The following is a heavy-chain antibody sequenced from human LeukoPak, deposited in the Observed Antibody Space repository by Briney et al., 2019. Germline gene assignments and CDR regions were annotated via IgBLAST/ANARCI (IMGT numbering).Heavy chain of an antibody. Sequence: PSETLSLTCTVSGGSISSYYWSWIRQPPGKGLEWIGYIYYSGSTNYNPSLKSRVTISVDTSKNQFSLKLSSVTAADTAVYYCARDRPGIAQNLPGFWFDPWGQGTPVTVSS. CDR3: ARDRPGIAQNLPGFWFDP. V-gene: IGHV4-59*01. J-gene: IGHJ5*02. D-gene: IGHD6-13*01. CDR2: IYYSGST. CDR1: GGSISSYY.